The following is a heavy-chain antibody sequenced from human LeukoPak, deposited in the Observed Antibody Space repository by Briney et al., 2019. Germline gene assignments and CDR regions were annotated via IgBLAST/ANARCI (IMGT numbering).Heavy chain of an antibody. Sequence: GGSLRLSCAASGFILSDYYMSWIRQAPGKGLEWVSSISGSNSYIYYADSMKGRFTISRDNAKNSLYLQMNSLRAEDTAVYYCARDGGRYGSGSFDAFDIWGQGTMVTVSS. D-gene: IGHD3-10*01. CDR3: ARDGGRYGSGSFDAFDI. CDR2: ISGSNSYI. CDR1: GFILSDYY. V-gene: IGHV3-11*06. J-gene: IGHJ3*02.